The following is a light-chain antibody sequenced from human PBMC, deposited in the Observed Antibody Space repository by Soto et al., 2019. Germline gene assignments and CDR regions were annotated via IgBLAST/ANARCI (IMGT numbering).Light chain of an antibody. Sequence: DVVMAQSPDSLAVSLGERATINCKSSQNILYNSNNKNYLAWYQQKPGQPPKLLIYWASIRESGVPDRFSGSGSGTDFTLPISSLQAEDVAVYYCLQYYSCPRTFGQGTNVDIK. J-gene: IGKJ1*01. CDR1: QNILYNSNNKNY. CDR3: LQYYSCPRT. V-gene: IGKV4-1*01. CDR2: WAS.